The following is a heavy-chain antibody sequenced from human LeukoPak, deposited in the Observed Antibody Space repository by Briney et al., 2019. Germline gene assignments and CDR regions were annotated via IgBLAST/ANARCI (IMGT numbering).Heavy chain of an antibody. D-gene: IGHD5-18*01. J-gene: IGHJ4*02. CDR2: IYHSGST. V-gene: IGHV4-30-2*01. CDR1: GGSISSGGYS. CDR3: ARGMGYSYGYPQFDY. Sequence: SQTLSLTCAVPGGSISSGGYSWSWIRQPPGKGLEWIGYIYHSGSTYYNPSLKSRVTISVDRSKNQFSLKLSSVTAADTAVYYCARGMGYSYGYPQFDYWGQGTLVTVSS.